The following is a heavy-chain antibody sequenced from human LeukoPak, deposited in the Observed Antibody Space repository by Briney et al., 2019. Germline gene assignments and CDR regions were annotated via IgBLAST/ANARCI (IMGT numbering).Heavy chain of an antibody. Sequence: QSGGSLRLSCAASGFTFSSYWMSWVRQAPGKGLEWVANIKQEGSEKYYVDSVKGRFTISRDNAKNSLYLQMNSLRAEDTAVYYCARARCWGCCSSSSSPRAFDIWGQGTMVTVSS. CDR2: IKQEGSEK. CDR1: GFTFSSYW. CDR3: ARARCWGCCSSSSSPRAFDI. J-gene: IGHJ3*02. V-gene: IGHV3-7*03. D-gene: IGHD2-2*01.